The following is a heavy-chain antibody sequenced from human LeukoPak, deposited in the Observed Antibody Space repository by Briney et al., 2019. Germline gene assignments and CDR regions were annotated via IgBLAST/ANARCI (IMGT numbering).Heavy chain of an antibody. CDR3: ARRSVRYFDWLLSPRTTFDY. CDR2: INHSGST. J-gene: IGHJ4*02. D-gene: IGHD3-9*01. Sequence: SETLSLTCAAYGGSFSGYYWSWIRQPPGKGLEWIGEINHSGSTNYNPSLKSRVTISVDTSKNQFSLKLSSVTAADTAVYYCARRSVRYFDWLLSPRTTFDYWGQGTLVTVSS. CDR1: GGSFSGYY. V-gene: IGHV4-34*01.